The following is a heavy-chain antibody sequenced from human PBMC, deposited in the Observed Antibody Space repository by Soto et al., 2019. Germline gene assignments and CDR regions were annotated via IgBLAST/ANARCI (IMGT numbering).Heavy chain of an antibody. Sequence: PGGSLRLSCAVSGFTFSSHAMSWVRQAPGKGLEWLSYITSSSNYTYYADSVKGRFTISRDSAENSLYLQMNSLRAEDSAVYYCARLPRIFYYYYGVDVWGQGTTVTVSS. CDR3: ARLPRIFYYYYGVDV. CDR1: GFTFSSHA. D-gene: IGHD3-3*01. CDR2: ITSSSNYT. V-gene: IGHV3-21*01. J-gene: IGHJ6*02.